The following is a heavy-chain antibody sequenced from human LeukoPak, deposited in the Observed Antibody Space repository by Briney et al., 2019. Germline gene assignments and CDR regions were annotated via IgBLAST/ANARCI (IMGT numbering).Heavy chain of an antibody. V-gene: IGHV3-21*01. D-gene: IGHD1-26*01. CDR3: AKDFAGATRAFDI. J-gene: IGHJ3*02. CDR1: GFTFSSYS. CDR2: ISSSSSYI. Sequence: KTGGSLRLSCAASGFTFSSYSMNWVRQAPGKGLEWVSSISSSSSYIYYADSVKGRFTISRDNAKNSLYLQMNSLRAEDTAVYYCAKDFAGATRAFDIWGQGTMVTVSS.